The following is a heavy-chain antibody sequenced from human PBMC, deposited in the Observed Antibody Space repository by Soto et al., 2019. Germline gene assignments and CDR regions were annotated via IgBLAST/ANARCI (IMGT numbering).Heavy chain of an antibody. V-gene: IGHV1-3*05. D-gene: IGHD4-17*01. J-gene: IGHJ4*02. Sequence: QVQLVQSGAEEKKPGASVKVSCKASGYTFTSYAMHWVRQAPGQRLEWMGWINAGNGNTKYSQKFQGRVTITRDTSARTAYMELSSLRSEDTAVYYCARINDYGDYELDYWGQGTLVTVSS. CDR1: GYTFTSYA. CDR3: ARINDYGDYELDY. CDR2: INAGNGNT.